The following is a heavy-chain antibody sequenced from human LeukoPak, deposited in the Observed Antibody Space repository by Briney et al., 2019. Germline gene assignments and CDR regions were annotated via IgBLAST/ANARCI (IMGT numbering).Heavy chain of an antibody. J-gene: IGHJ5*02. CDR1: GFTFSSYG. Sequence: GGSLRLSCAASGFTFSSYGMHWVRQAPGKGLEWVAVIWYDGSNKYYADSVKGRFTISRDNSKNTLYLQMNSLRAEDTAVYYCAKGANSYALLRNWFDPWGQGTLVTVSS. V-gene: IGHV3-33*06. D-gene: IGHD5-18*01. CDR2: IWYDGSNK. CDR3: AKGANSYALLRNWFDP.